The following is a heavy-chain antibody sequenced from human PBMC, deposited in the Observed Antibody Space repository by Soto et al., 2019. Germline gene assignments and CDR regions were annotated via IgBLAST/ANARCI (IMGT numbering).Heavy chain of an antibody. Sequence: QGQLVQSGAEVKKPGASVKVSCRASGYTFTTYGITWVRQAPGQGLEWLGWISGYSGSTTYAQKSLXXXPXATDTSPTTAYLELTSLRSDDTAVYYCARAGSSWYRLISLDYWGQGTLVTVSS. CDR3: ARAGSSWYRLISLDY. V-gene: IGHV1-18*01. J-gene: IGHJ4*02. CDR2: ISGYSGST. D-gene: IGHD6-13*01. CDR1: GYTFTTYG.